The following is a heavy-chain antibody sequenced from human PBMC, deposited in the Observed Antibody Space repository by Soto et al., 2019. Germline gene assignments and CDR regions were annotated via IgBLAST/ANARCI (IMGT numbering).Heavy chain of an antibody. Sequence: SVKVSCKASGGIFSSYTLSWVRQAPGQGLEWMGRIIPILGIANYAQKFQGRVTITADKSTSTAYMELSSLRSEDTAVYYCASGDCSSTSCYVDSYFDYSGQGTLVTVSS. D-gene: IGHD2-2*01. CDR3: ASGDCSSTSCYVDSYFDY. CDR1: GGIFSSYT. CDR2: IIPILGIA. J-gene: IGHJ4*02. V-gene: IGHV1-69*02.